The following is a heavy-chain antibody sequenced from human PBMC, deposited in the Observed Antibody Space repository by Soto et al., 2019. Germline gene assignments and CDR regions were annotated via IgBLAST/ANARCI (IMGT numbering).Heavy chain of an antibody. Sequence: QLQGQESGPGLVKPSETLSLTCTVSGGSIISSAYFWGWIRQPPGKGLEWIGNFYYTGNTSYNPSLQSRITISIDTYKNRFSLKLSSVNAADTSVYFCERIYSGYDYAGAFDIWGQGTMVTVSS. CDR1: GGSIISSAYF. D-gene: IGHD5-12*01. J-gene: IGHJ3*02. CDR3: ERIYSGYDYAGAFDI. V-gene: IGHV4-39*01. CDR2: FYYTGNT.